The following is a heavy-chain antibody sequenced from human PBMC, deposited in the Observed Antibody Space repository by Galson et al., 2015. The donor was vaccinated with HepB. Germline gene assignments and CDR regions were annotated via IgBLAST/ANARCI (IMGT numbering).Heavy chain of an antibody. CDR2: IDGSGGAT. J-gene: IGHJ4*02. Sequence: SLRLSCAVSTFSFSNFAMSWVRQAPGRGLEWVSAIDGSGGATYYADSVKGRFTISRDNSKNMLYLQMDSPRAEDTAVYYCTDWYSNTCYYESWGLGTLVTVSS. CDR3: TDWYSNTCYYES. D-gene: IGHD1-26*01. V-gene: IGHV3-23*01. CDR1: TFSFSNFA.